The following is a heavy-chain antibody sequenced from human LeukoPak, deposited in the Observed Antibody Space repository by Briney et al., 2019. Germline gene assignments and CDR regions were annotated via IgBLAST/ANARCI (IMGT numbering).Heavy chain of an antibody. CDR3: AREGPLWPHQVLDY. CDR1: GDAFSTYV. D-gene: IGHD3-16*01. V-gene: IGHV1-2*02. J-gene: IGHJ4*02. CDR2: INPNSGGT. Sequence: ASVKVSCKASGDAFSTYVFTWVRQAPGQGLEWMGWINPNSGGTNYAQKFQGRVTMTRDTSISTAYMELSRLRSDDTAVYYCAREGPLWPHQVLDYWGQGTLVTVSS.